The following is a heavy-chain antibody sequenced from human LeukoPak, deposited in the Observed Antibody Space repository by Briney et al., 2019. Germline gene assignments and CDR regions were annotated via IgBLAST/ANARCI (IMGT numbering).Heavy chain of an antibody. V-gene: IGHV1-2*02. D-gene: IGHD5-18*01. CDR3: AREMVGYSYGYDFDY. J-gene: IGHJ4*02. CDR2: INPNSGGT. Sequence: ASVKVSCKASGYTFTGYYMHWVRQAPGQGLEWMGWINPNSGGTNYAQKCQGRVTMTRDTSISTAYMELSRLRSDDTAVYYCAREMVGYSYGYDFDYWGQGTLVTVSS. CDR1: GYTFTGYY.